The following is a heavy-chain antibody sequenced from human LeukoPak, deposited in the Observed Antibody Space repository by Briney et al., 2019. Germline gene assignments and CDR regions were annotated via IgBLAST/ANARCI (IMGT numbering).Heavy chain of an antibody. CDR3: AKDLGFADTATFDY. V-gene: IGHV3-9*01. CDR1: GFTFDDYA. Sequence: PPGGSLRLSCAASGFTFDDYAMPWVRQAPGKGLEGDSGISWNSGSIGYADSVKGRFTISRDNAKNSLYLQMNSLRAEDTALYYCAKDLGFADTATFDYWGQGTLVTVSS. CDR2: ISWNSGSI. D-gene: IGHD5-18*01. J-gene: IGHJ4*02.